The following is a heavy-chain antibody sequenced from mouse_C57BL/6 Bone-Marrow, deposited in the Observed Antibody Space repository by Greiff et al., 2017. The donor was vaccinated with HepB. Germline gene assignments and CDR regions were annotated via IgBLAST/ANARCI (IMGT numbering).Heavy chain of an antibody. Sequence: QVQLQQPGAELVRPGTSVKLSCKASGYTFTSYWMHWVKQRPGQGLEWIGVIDPSDSYTNYNQKFKGKATLTVDTSSSTAYMQLSSLTSEDSAVYYCARRGYGSSYHDCWGQGTTLTVSS. CDR1: GYTFTSYW. CDR3: ARRGYGSSYHDC. CDR2: IDPSDSYT. V-gene: IGHV1-59*01. D-gene: IGHD1-1*01. J-gene: IGHJ2*01.